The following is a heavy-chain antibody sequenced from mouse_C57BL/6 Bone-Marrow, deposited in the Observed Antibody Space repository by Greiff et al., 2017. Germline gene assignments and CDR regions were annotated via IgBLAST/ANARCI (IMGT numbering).Heavy chain of an antibody. CDR2: INPNNGGT. CDR1: GYTFTDYN. D-gene: IGHD2-2*01. V-gene: IGHV1-22*01. CDR3: ANDLLWLRRYYYAMDY. Sequence: VQLQQSGPELVKPGASVKMSCKASGYTFTDYNLHCVKQSHGKSLEWIGYINPNNGGTSSNQKFKGKATLTVNKSSSAAYMELRSLTSEDSAVYYCANDLLWLRRYYYAMDYWGQGTSVTVSS. J-gene: IGHJ4*01.